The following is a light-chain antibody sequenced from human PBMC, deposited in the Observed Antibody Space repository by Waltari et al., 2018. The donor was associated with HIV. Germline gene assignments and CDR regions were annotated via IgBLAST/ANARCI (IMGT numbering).Light chain of an antibody. CDR1: QTINTF. V-gene: IGKV1-39*01. Sequence: DIQMTQSPSSLSASVGDRVTITCRASQTINTFLNWYQQQPGKAPKVLIYDSTSLERGVPGRFRGSGSGTDFTLDIIGLEAEDFATYFCQQSYSTPWTFGQGTKIEI. CDR2: DST. CDR3: QQSYSTPWT. J-gene: IGKJ1*01.